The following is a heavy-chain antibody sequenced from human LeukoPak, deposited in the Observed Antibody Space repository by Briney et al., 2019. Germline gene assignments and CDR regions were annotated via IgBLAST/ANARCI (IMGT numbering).Heavy chain of an antibody. J-gene: IGHJ6*03. Sequence: GASVKVSCKASGYTFTGYYMHWVRQAPGQGLEWMGWINPNSGGTNYAQKFQGRVTMTRDTSISTAYMELSRLRSDDTAVYYCARAFSSGWYFTHYYYMDVWGKGTTVTISS. V-gene: IGHV1-2*02. CDR1: GYTFTGYY. CDR2: INPNSGGT. D-gene: IGHD6-19*01. CDR3: ARAFSSGWYFTHYYYMDV.